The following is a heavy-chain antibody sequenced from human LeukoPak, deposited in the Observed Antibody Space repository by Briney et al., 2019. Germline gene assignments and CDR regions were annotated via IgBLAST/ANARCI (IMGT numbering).Heavy chain of an antibody. D-gene: IGHD3-9*01. CDR2: ISGSGGST. CDR1: GCTFSSYA. J-gene: IGHJ5*02. CDR3: AKGLKYYDILTGATPLGWFDP. V-gene: IGHV3-23*01. Sequence: GGALRLSCAASGCTFSSYAMSWVRQAPGKGLEWVSAISGSGGSTCYADSVKGRFTISRDNSKNTLYLQMNSLRAEDTAVYYCAKGLKYYDILTGATPLGWFDPWGQGTLVTVSS.